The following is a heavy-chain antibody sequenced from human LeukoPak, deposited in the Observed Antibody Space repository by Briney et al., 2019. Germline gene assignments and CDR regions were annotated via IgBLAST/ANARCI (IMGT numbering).Heavy chain of an antibody. CDR1: GGSFSIYY. Sequence: SETLSLTCAVYGGSFSIYYWSWIRQPPGRGLEWIGEINDSGRTNYNPSLMSRVTVSVDTSKNQFSLRLTSVTATDTAVYYCARRWNYGRNYYIDVWGNGATVSVSS. J-gene: IGHJ6*03. V-gene: IGHV4-34*01. CDR2: INDSGRT. CDR3: ARRWNYGRNYYIDV. D-gene: IGHD1-7*01.